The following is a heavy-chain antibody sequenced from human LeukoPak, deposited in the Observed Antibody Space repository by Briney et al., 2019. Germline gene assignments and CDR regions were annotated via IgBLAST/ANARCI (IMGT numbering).Heavy chain of an antibody. Sequence: PGGSLRLSCAASGFTFSTYSMNWVRQAPGKGLEWVSHISSSTIYYADSVKGRFTISRDNAKNLLYLQMNSLRAEDTAVYYCARERTTITTFAFDYWGHGTLVTVSS. J-gene: IGHJ4*01. CDR3: ARERTTITTFAFDY. D-gene: IGHD4-11*01. CDR1: GFTFSTYS. V-gene: IGHV3-48*01. CDR2: ISSSTI.